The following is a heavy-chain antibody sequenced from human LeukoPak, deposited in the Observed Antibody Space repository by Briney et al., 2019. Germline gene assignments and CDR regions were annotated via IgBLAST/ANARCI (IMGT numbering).Heavy chain of an antibody. CDR2: ITSTGTTT. D-gene: IGHD3-16*01. CDR1: GYNLNTYH. V-gene: IGHV1-46*02. J-gene: IGHJ4*02. CDR3: ATEYVRTHYFDW. Sequence: ASVKASCKASGYNLNTYHMHWVRQAPGQGLEWMGIITSTGTTTICAQKFQGRVTMTRDTSTSTVYMDLSSLRSDDTAVYYCATEYVRTHYFDWWGQGTLVTVSS.